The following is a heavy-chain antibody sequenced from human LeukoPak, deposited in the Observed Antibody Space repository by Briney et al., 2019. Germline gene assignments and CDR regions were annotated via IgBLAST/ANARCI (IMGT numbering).Heavy chain of an antibody. CDR1: GGSISSGGYY. CDR2: IYYSGST. Sequence: SETLSLTCTVSGGSISSGGYYWSWIRQHPGKGLEWIGYIYYSGSTYYNPSLKSRVTISVDRSKNQFSLKLSSVTAADTAVYYCARGSTVVTPYFDYWGQGTLVTVSS. V-gene: IGHV4-31*03. CDR3: ARGSTVVTPYFDY. D-gene: IGHD4-17*01. J-gene: IGHJ4*02.